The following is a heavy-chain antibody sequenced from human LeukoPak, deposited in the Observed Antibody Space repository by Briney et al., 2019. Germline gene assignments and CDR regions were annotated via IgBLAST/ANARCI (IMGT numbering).Heavy chain of an antibody. CDR2: INPNSGGT. J-gene: IGHJ6*03. V-gene: IGHV1-2*02. CDR3: ARDKQLDWAHYFYYYMDV. Sequence: ASVKVSCTASGYSFTGYYIHWVRQAPGHGLEWMGWINPNSGGTNYAQKFQGRVTMTRATSINTAYMELSRLRSDDTAVYYCARDKQLDWAHYFYYYMDVWGKGTTVSVSS. D-gene: IGHD1-1*01. CDR1: GYSFTGYY.